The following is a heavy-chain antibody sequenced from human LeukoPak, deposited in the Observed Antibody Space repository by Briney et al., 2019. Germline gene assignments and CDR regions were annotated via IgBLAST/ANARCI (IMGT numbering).Heavy chain of an antibody. Sequence: PSETLSLTCTVSGDSIISNIYWWDWVRLPPGKGLEWIGATFYTGRTFYNPSLKRRVTISVDTSKNQFSLDLNSATAADTADYYCARRRHNFDFYNVWGQGTRVLVSS. D-gene: IGHD3/OR15-3a*01. CDR2: TFYTGRT. J-gene: IGHJ3*01. CDR1: GDSIISNIYW. CDR3: ARRRHNFDFYNV. V-gene: IGHV4-39*01.